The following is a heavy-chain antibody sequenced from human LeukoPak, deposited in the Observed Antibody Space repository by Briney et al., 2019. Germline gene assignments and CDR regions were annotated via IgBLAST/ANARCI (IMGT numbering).Heavy chain of an antibody. CDR1: GSSISSYY. D-gene: IGHD3-10*01. CDR3: ARGRSTMVRGVIIPNYYYGMDV. CDR2: IYYSGST. Sequence: PSETLSLTCTVSGSSISSYYWSWIRQPPGKGLEWIGYIYYSGSTNYNPSLKSRVTISVDTSKNQFSLKLSSVTAADTAVYYCARGRSTMVRGVIIPNYYYGMDVWGQGTTVTVSS. V-gene: IGHV4-59*01. J-gene: IGHJ6*02.